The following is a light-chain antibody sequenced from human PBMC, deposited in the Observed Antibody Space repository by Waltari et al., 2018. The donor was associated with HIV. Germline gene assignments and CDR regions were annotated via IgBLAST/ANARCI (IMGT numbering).Light chain of an antibody. CDR1: SGHINYA. CDR2: INRDGSH. CDR3: QTWGTPHVV. J-gene: IGLJ2*01. V-gene: IGLV4-69*01. Sequence: QLVLTQSPSASASLGASVKLTCTLSSGHINYAIAWHQQQPEKGPRYLMKINRDGSHSKGDGIPDRFSGSSSGAARYLTISSLQSEDEADYYCQTWGTPHVVFGGGTKLTVL.